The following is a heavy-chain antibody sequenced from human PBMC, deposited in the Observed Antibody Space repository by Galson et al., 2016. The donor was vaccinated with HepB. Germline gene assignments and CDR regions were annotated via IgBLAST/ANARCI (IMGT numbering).Heavy chain of an antibody. J-gene: IGHJ4*02. CDR1: GFTFRSYW. V-gene: IGHV3-7*04. D-gene: IGHD5-18*01. Sequence: SLRLSCAASGFTFRSYWMTWVRQAPGKGLEWVANIKEDGSEKHYADSVRGRFTISRDNANNSLYLQMNTLRPEDTAVYFCARAQIQLLFLKTYYFDYWGQGAPVTVSS. CDR3: ARAQIQLLFLKTYYFDY. CDR2: IKEDGSEK.